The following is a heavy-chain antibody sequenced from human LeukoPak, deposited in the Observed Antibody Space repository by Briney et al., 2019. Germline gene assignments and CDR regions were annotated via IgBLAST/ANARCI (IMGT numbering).Heavy chain of an antibody. J-gene: IGHJ4*02. CDR3: VRDMLEVGSRLYFDR. CDR1: GFTFSDYQ. CDR2: IGRGGNTV. D-gene: IGHD2-8*01. V-gene: IGHV3-11*01. Sequence: GGSLRLSCEASGFTFSDYQMTWIRQAPGKGLEWISYIGRGGNTVFYADSVEGRFTISRDDAKNSLYLQMNSLRAEDTAVYYCVRDMLEVGSRLYFDRWGQGTLVTVSS.